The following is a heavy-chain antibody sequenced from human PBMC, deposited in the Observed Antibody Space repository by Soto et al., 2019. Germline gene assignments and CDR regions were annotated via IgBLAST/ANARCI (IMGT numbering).Heavy chain of an antibody. Sequence: GESLKISCEGSGYTFTSYWITWVRQMSGKGLEWMGTIDPSDSFICLSPSLQGHVTISVDKSITTVFLQWSSLRASDTAMYYCARQIYDSDTGPNFQYYFDSWGQGTPVTVSS. V-gene: IGHV5-10-1*01. CDR3: ARQIYDSDTGPNFQYYFDS. D-gene: IGHD3-22*01. CDR2: IDPSDSFI. J-gene: IGHJ4*02. CDR1: GYTFTSYW.